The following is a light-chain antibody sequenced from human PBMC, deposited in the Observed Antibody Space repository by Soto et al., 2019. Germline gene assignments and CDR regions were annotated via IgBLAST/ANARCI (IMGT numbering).Light chain of an antibody. CDR3: QQLNSYSSRT. CDR2: AAS. J-gene: IGKJ4*01. Sequence: DIQLTQSPSFLSASVGDRVTITCRASQGISSYLAWYQQKPGKAPKLLIYAASTLQSGVPSRFSGSGSGTEFTLTISSLQPEDFATYYCQQLNSYSSRTFGGGTKVEIK. CDR1: QGISSY. V-gene: IGKV1-9*01.